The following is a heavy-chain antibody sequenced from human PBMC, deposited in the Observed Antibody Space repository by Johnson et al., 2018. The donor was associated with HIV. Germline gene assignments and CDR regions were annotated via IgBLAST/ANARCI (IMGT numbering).Heavy chain of an antibody. CDR3: AREGEGYSSSWYDAFDI. J-gene: IGHJ3*02. CDR2: ISYDGSNK. Sequence: VQLVESGGGVVQPGRSLRLSCAASGFTFSSYAMHWVRQAPGKGLEWVAVISYDGSNKYYVDSVKGRFTISRDNSKNTLYLQMNSLRAEDTAVYYCAREGEGYSSSWYDAFDIWGQGTMVTVSS. D-gene: IGHD6-13*01. CDR1: GFTFSSYA. V-gene: IGHV3-30*04.